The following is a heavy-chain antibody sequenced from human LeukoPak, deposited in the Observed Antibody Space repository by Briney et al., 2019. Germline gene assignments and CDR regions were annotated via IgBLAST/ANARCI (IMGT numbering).Heavy chain of an antibody. CDR3: ARGGDSTNFDD. Sequence: ASVKVSCKASGYTFTGYYIHWVRQAPGQGLEWMGWINPNSGDTNYAQKFQGRVTMTRDTSISTAYMELSRLRSDDPAVYYCARGGDSTNFDDWGQGTLVTVSS. D-gene: IGHD4-11*01. CDR2: INPNSGDT. V-gene: IGHV1-2*02. J-gene: IGHJ4*02. CDR1: GYTFTGYY.